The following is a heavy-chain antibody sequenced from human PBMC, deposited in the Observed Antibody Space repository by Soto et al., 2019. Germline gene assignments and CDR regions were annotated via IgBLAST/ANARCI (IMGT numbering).Heavy chain of an antibody. V-gene: IGHV3-30*18. CDR2: ISYDGSNK. J-gene: IGHJ6*02. D-gene: IGHD2-2*01. CDR3: AKQYQLLDAYYYYGMDV. Sequence: QVQLVESGGGVVQPGRSLRLSCAASGFTFSSYGMHWVRQAPGKGLEWVAVISYDGSNKYYADSVKGRFTISRDNSKNTLYLQMNSLRAEDTAVYYCAKQYQLLDAYYYYGMDVWGQGTTVTVSS. CDR1: GFTFSSYG.